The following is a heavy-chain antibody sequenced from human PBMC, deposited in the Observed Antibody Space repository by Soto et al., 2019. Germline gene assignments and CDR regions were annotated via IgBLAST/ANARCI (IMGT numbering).Heavy chain of an antibody. D-gene: IGHD3-10*01. CDR1: GGSISSSSYY. CDR2: IYYSGST. V-gene: IGHV4-39*01. J-gene: IGHJ4*02. CDR3: ARQSLWFGELGAYFDY. Sequence: QLQLQESGPGLVKPSETLSLTCTVSGGSISSSSYYWGWIRQPPGKGLEWIGSIYYSGSTYYNPSLKSRVTRSVDTSKNQFSLTLSSVTAADTAVYYCARQSLWFGELGAYFDYWGQGTLVTVSS.